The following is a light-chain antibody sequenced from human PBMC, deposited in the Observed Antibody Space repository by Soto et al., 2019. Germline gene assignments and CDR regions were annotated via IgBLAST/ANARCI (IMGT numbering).Light chain of an antibody. CDR3: QQSYSSPPWT. V-gene: IGKV3-11*02. CDR2: DAS. CDR1: QSVSSY. Sequence: EIVLTQSPATLSLSPGERATLSCRASQSVSSYLAWYQQKPGQAPRLLIYDASNRATGIPARFSGSGSGRDFTLTISSLRPEDIATYFCQQSYSSPPWTFGQGTKVDIK. J-gene: IGKJ1*01.